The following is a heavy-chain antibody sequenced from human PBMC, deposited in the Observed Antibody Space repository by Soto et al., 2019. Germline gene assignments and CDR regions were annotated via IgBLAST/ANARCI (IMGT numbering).Heavy chain of an antibody. CDR1: GGTFGSNA. J-gene: IGHJ6*02. CDR3: AREAPYCTSATCPKFYDMDV. D-gene: IGHD2-2*01. Sequence: SVKVSCKASGGTFGSNAITWVRRAPGQGLEWLGGIIPILNSPAYAQKFKARVVITADEITNTAYMELNSLRFDDTAVYYCAREAPYCTSATCPKFYDMDVWGQGTTVTVSS. V-gene: IGHV1-69*13. CDR2: IIPILNSP.